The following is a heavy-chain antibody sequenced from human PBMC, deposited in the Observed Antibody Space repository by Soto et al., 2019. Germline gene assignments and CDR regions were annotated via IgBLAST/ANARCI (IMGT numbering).Heavy chain of an antibody. D-gene: IGHD1-26*01. Sequence: EVQLLESGGGLVQPGESLRLSCAASGFTFSSYAMTWVRQAPGKGLEWVSSISGSGDYTYFADSVKGRFTISRDNSKDTLYLQMSSLRVEDTAIYYCAKDSRSYPQGWFDPWGQGTLVTVSS. CDR3: AKDSRSYPQGWFDP. V-gene: IGHV3-23*01. CDR2: ISGSGDYT. CDR1: GFTFSSYA. J-gene: IGHJ5*02.